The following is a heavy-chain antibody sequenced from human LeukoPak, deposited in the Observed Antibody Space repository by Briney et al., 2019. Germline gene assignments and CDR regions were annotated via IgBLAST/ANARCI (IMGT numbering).Heavy chain of an antibody. CDR3: ARDPGVRGVIIPGASDH. D-gene: IGHD3-10*01. J-gene: IGHJ4*02. CDR2: ISAYNGNT. Sequence: ASVKVSCKASGYTFTSYGISWVRQAPGQGLEWMGWISAYNGNTNYAQKLQGIVTMTTDTSTSTAYMELRSLRSDDTAVYFCARDPGVRGVIIPGASDHWGQGTLVTVSS. V-gene: IGHV1-18*01. CDR1: GYTFTSYG.